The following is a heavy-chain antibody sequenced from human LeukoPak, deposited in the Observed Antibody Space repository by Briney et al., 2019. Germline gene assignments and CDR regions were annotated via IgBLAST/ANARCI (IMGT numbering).Heavy chain of an antibody. D-gene: IGHD3-10*02. CDR1: GGSISSYY. CDR3: ARRSDKMFDY. V-gene: IGHV4-59*08. J-gene: IGHJ4*02. CDR2: IYHSGST. Sequence: SETLSLTCTVSGGSISSYYWSWIRQPPGKGLEWIGYIYHSGSTNYNPSLKRRVTISVDTSKNQFSLKLSSVTAADTAVYYCARRSDKMFDYWGQGTLVTVSS.